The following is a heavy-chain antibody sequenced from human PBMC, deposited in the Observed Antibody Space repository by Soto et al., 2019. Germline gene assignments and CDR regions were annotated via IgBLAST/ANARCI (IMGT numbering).Heavy chain of an antibody. Sequence: GGSLRLSCAASGFTFSSYGMHWVRQAPGKGLEWVAVIWYDGSNKYYADSVKGRFTISRDNSKNTLYLQMNSLRAEDTAVYYCARDRGYSGYGYDAFDIWGQGTMVTVSS. CDR1: GFTFSSYG. CDR3: ARDRGYSGYGYDAFDI. CDR2: IWYDGSNK. D-gene: IGHD5-12*01. V-gene: IGHV3-33*01. J-gene: IGHJ3*02.